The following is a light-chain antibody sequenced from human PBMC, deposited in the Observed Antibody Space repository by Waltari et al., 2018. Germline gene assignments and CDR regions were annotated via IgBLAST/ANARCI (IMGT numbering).Light chain of an antibody. Sequence: QSALTQPASVSGSPGQSITISCTGTSSDIGGFDYVSWYQQHPGNVPRLVIHNVSQRPSGVSNRFSGSKSGNTASLTISGLQAEDEADYYCISYTSRTTYVFGTGTKVTVL. J-gene: IGLJ1*01. CDR3: ISYTSRTTYV. CDR1: SSDIGGFDY. CDR2: NVS. V-gene: IGLV2-14*01.